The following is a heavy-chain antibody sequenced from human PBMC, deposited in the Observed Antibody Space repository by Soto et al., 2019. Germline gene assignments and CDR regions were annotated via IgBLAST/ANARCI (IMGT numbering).Heavy chain of an antibody. CDR3: AKSQEIGTHFFDS. CDR2: IGTAGDT. V-gene: IGHV3-13*01. D-gene: IGHD6-13*01. CDR1: GFTFSVFD. J-gene: IGHJ4*02. Sequence: PGGSLRLSCEASGFTFSVFDMQWVRQPTGKGLEWVSSIGTAGDTYYAVSVKGRFTISRDNAKNSLSLQMNSLRAGDMAVYFCAKSQEIGTHFFDSWGQGTQVTVSS.